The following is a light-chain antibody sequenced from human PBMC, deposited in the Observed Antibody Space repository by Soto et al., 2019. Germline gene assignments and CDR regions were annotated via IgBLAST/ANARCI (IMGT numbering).Light chain of an antibody. J-gene: IGLJ1*01. CDR1: TKNDGGYNY. CDR3: SSYTTSNTRQIV. Sequence: QPAPLPPSPGHPSTPPCPCTTKNDGGYNYVSWYQHHPGKAPKLMIYDVSNRPSGVSNRFSGSKSGNTASLTISGLQPEDEADYYCSSYTTSNTRQIVFGTGTKVTVL. CDR2: DVS. V-gene: IGLV2-14*03.